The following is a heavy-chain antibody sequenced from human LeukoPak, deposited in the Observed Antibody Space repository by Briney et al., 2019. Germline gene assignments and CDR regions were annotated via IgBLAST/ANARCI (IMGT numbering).Heavy chain of an antibody. CDR3: ARETKDSSSWFFDY. D-gene: IGHD6-13*01. Sequence: GGSLRLSCAASGFTFSSYWISWVRQAPGKGLEWVANIKQDGSEKYYVDSVKGRFTISRDNAKNSLYLQMNSLRAEDTAVYYCARETKDSSSWFFDYWGQGTLVTVSS. V-gene: IGHV3-7*01. CDR2: IKQDGSEK. J-gene: IGHJ4*02. CDR1: GFTFSSYW.